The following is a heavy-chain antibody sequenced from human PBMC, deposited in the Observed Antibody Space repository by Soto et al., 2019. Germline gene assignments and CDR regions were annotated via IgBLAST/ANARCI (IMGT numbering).Heavy chain of an antibody. Sequence: EVQLVESGGGLVQPGGSLRLSCAASGFTFSSYWMSWVRQAPGKGLEWVANIKQDGSEKYYVDSVKGRFTISRDNAKNTLYLQMNSLRAEDTAVYYCARDTLGDDFWSGYSYYYYYYGMDVWGQGTTVTVSS. CDR3: ARDTLGDDFWSGYSYYYYYYGMDV. CDR1: GFTFSSYW. V-gene: IGHV3-7*01. CDR2: IKQDGSEK. J-gene: IGHJ6*02. D-gene: IGHD3-3*01.